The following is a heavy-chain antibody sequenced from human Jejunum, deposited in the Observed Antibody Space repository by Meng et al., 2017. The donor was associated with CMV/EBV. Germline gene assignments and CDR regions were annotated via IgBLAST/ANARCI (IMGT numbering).Heavy chain of an antibody. V-gene: IGHV6-1*01. Sequence: DSVSISRGTWNWVRQSPSRGLEWVGRTYYRSKWDTEKAVSVKSRITINPDTSRNQFSLQLNSVAPEDTAVYYCVRDLTGAYYFDYWGQGTLVTVSS. CDR3: VRDLTGAYYFDY. CDR1: DSVSISRGT. CDR2: TYYRSKWDT. J-gene: IGHJ4*02. D-gene: IGHD7-27*01.